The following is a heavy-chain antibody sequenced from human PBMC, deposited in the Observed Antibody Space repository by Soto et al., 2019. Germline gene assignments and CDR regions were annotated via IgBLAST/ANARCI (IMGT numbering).Heavy chain of an antibody. CDR1: GGSISSYY. Sequence: SETLSLTCTVSGGSISSYYWSWIRQPPGKGPEWIGYIYYSGSTNYNPSLKSRVTISVDTSKNQFSLKLSSVTAADTAVYYCARAGSSSWYPGNYYGMDVWGQGTTVTVSS. D-gene: IGHD6-13*01. CDR3: ARAGSSSWYPGNYYGMDV. J-gene: IGHJ6*02. CDR2: IYYSGST. V-gene: IGHV4-59*01.